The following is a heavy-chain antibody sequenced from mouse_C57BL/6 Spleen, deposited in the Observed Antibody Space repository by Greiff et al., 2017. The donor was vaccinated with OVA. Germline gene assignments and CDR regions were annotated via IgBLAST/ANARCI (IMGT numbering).Heavy chain of an antibody. CDR2: IYPGGGYT. Sequence: QVQLQQSGAELVRPGTSVKMSCKASGYTFTNYWIGWAKQRPGHGLEWIGDIYPGGGYTNYNAKFKGKATLTADKSSSTAYMQFSSLTSEDSAIYYCARSDSSGPSWFAYWGQGTLVTVSA. V-gene: IGHV1-63*01. D-gene: IGHD3-2*02. J-gene: IGHJ3*01. CDR1: GYTFTNYW. CDR3: ARSDSSGPSWFAY.